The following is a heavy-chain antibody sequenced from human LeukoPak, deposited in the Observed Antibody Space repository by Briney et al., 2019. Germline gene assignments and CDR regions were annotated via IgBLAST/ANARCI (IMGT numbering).Heavy chain of an antibody. J-gene: IGHJ5*02. CDR1: GFTFSSYG. CDR3: VKEITPEVAHAVDP. D-gene: IGHD1-14*01. V-gene: IGHV3-30*18. Sequence: GGFLRLSCAASGFTFSSYGMQWVRQAPGKGLEWGGVISYDGRVMFYGDSVKGRFIISRDNSKNTLYLQMNTLRAEDTAIYYCVKEITPEVAHAVDPWGQGTLVTVSS. CDR2: ISYDGRVM.